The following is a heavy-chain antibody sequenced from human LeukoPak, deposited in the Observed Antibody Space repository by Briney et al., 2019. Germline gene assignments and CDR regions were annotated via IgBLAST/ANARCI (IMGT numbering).Heavy chain of an antibody. J-gene: IGHJ6*03. CDR3: AKARPDFYYDFWSGYYTHYYYYYMDV. CDR1: GFIFSSYA. CDR2: ISGSGGST. D-gene: IGHD3-3*01. V-gene: IGHV3-23*01. Sequence: GGSLRLSCAASGFIFSSYAMSWVRQAPGKGLEWVSAISGSGGSTYYADSVKGRFTISRDNSKNTLYLQMNSLRAEDTAVYYCAKARPDFYYDFWSGYYTHYYYYYMDVWGKGTTVTVSS.